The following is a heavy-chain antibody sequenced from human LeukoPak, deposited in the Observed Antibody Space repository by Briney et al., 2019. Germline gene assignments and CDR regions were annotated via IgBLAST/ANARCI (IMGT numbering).Heavy chain of an antibody. D-gene: IGHD5-24*01. CDR2: ISFSVNTK. V-gene: IGHV3-48*04. Sequence: GGSLRLSCAASGFTFSDYSMNWVRQAPGKGLEWVSYISFSVNTKYYGDSVKGRFTISRDNAKNSLYLHMDSLRAEDTAVYYCARSRWLQSNDYWGQGTLVTVSS. J-gene: IGHJ4*02. CDR3: ARSRWLQSNDY. CDR1: GFTFSDYS.